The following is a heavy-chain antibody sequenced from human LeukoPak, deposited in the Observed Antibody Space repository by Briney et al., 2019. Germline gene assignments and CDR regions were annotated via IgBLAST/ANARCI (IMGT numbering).Heavy chain of an antibody. V-gene: IGHV1-69*06. CDR3: ARDPNNGWFGESDFDI. CDR2: IIPIFGTA. Sequence: GASVKVSCKASGGTFSSYAISWVRQAPGQGLEWMGGIIPIFGTANYAQKFQGRDTITADKSTSTAYMELSSLRSEGTAVYYCARDPNNGWFGESDFDIWGQGTMVTVSS. D-gene: IGHD3-10*01. CDR1: GGTFSSYA. J-gene: IGHJ3*02.